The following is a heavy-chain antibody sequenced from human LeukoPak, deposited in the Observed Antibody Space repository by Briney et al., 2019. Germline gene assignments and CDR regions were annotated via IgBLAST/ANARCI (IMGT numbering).Heavy chain of an antibody. CDR1: GFTFSSYW. V-gene: IGHV3-7*01. Sequence: PGGSLRLSCAASGFTFSSYWMTWVRQAPGNGLEWVANIKEDGSEKYYVDSVKGRFTISRDNAKNSLYLQMNSLRAEDTAVYYCASQGVIRGYYYMDVWGKGTTVTISS. J-gene: IGHJ6*03. CDR2: IKEDGSEK. CDR3: ASQGVIRGYYYMDV. D-gene: IGHD3-10*01.